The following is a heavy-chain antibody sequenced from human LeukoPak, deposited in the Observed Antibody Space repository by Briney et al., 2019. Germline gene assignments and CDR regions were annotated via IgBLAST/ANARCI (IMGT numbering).Heavy chain of an antibody. CDR3: ARALRIAAAGGGGVFDY. V-gene: IGHV3-7*01. Sequence: PGGSLRLSCAASGFTFSSYWMSWVRQAPGKELEWVANIKQDGSEKYYVDSVKGRFTISRDNAKNSLYLQMNSLRAEDTAVYYCARALRIAAAGGGGVFDYWGQGTLVTVSS. J-gene: IGHJ4*02. D-gene: IGHD6-13*01. CDR1: GFTFSSYW. CDR2: IKQDGSEK.